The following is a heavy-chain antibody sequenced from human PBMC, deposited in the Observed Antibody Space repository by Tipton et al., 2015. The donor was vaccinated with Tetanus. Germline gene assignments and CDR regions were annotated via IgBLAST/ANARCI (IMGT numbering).Heavy chain of an antibody. J-gene: IGHJ4*02. Sequence: SLRLSCAASGFTFSDYAMSWVRQAPGKGLEWVAVISYDGRNKYYTDSVKGRFTISRANSKNTLYLQMDSLRPEDTGVYYCARSLGSGRYFDYWGQGTLVTVSS. CDR3: ARSLGSGRYFDY. CDR1: GFTFSDYA. D-gene: IGHD6-19*01. CDR2: ISYDGRNK. V-gene: IGHV3-30*04.